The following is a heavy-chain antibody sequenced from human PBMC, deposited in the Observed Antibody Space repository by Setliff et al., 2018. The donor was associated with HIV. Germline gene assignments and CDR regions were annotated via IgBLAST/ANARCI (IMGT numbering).Heavy chain of an antibody. CDR2: IIHILGTA. V-gene: IGHV1-69*13. Sequence: SEKVSCKPSRRTFSEDAINWVRQAPGEGLEWVGGIIHILGTADYAEKFQGRVTITADEPRSTVYLEVSNLRSEDTAVYYCAKAVRGYGSTYYNYYYMDVWGKGTTVTVSS. J-gene: IGHJ6*03. CDR1: RRTFSEDA. CDR3: AKAVRGYGSTYYNYYYMDV. D-gene: IGHD3-10*01.